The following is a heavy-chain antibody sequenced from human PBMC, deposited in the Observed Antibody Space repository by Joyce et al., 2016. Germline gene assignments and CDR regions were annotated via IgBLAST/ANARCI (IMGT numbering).Heavy chain of an antibody. CDR2: LSYEGSKT. Sequence: QVQLVESGGGVVQPGKSLRLSCAASGFSFSSYALVWVRQAPGKGLEWVASLSYEGSKTNYADSVKGRFTVSRDNSKDTLYLQMNSLRTDDTAVYYCARDVGYCISDTCYFFFDYWGQGTLVTVSS. J-gene: IGHJ4*02. CDR1: GFSFSSYA. V-gene: IGHV3-30*04. CDR3: ARDVGYCISDTCYFFFDY. D-gene: IGHD2-2*01.